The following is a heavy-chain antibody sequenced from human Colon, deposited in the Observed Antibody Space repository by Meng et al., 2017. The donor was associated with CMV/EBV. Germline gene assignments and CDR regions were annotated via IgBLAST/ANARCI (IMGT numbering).Heavy chain of an antibody. V-gene: IGHV3-30*02. CDR2: IGSDGSIK. J-gene: IGHJ4*02. CDR1: GFTFSDHY. Sequence: GESLKISCATSGFTFSDHYMDWVRQAPGRGLEWVAFIGSDGSIKRYSDSAKGRFNISRDNSKNTLWLQMHSLRPEDTALYYCAREGFSNFDYWGLGTLVTVSS. D-gene: IGHD4-11*01. CDR3: AREGFSNFDY.